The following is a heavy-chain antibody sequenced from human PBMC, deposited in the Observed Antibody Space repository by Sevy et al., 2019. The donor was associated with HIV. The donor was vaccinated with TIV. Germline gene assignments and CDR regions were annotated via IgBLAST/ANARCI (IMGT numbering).Heavy chain of an antibody. CDR3: ARGGGLLYWLSNPPKHNQFDY. Sequence: SETLSLTCAVYGGSFSGYYWSWIRQPPGKGLEWIGAINHSGSTNYNPSLKSRVTISVDTSKNQFSLKLSSVTAADTAVYYCARGGGLLYWLSNPPKHNQFDYWGQGTLVTVSS. D-gene: IGHD2-8*02. CDR2: INHSGST. CDR1: GGSFSGYY. J-gene: IGHJ4*02. V-gene: IGHV4-34*01.